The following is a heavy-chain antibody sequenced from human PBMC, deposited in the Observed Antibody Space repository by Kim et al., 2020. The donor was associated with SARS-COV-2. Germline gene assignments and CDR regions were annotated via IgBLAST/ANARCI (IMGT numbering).Heavy chain of an antibody. V-gene: IGHV3-30*02. D-gene: IGHD3-3*01. J-gene: IGHJ6*02. CDR3: ARDKGSGYYVHYYYGMDV. CDR1: GFTFSSYG. Sequence: GGSLRLSCAASGFTFSSYGMHWVRQAPVKGLDFFSFIVYDGRNKYYADSVKGRFTISRDNSKNTLYLQMNSLRAEDTAVYYCARDKGSGYYVHYYYGMDVWGQGTTVTVSS. CDR2: IVYDGRNK.